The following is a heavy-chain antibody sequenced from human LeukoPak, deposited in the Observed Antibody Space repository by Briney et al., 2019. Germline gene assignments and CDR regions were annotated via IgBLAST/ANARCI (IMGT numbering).Heavy chain of an antibody. CDR3: ARGYVDTAMASFFDY. CDR1: GGSFSGYY. Sequence: PSETLSLTCAVYGGSFSGYYWSWIRQPPGKGLEWIGEINHSGSTNYNPSLKGRVTISVDTSKNQFSLKLSSVTAADTAVYYCARGYVDTAMASFFDYWGQGTLVTVSS. V-gene: IGHV4-34*01. D-gene: IGHD5-18*01. J-gene: IGHJ4*02. CDR2: INHSGST.